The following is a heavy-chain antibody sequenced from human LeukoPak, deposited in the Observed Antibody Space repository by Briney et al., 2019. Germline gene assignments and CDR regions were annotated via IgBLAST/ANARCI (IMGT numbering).Heavy chain of an antibody. CDR3: ARYHSSSWYYNY. D-gene: IGHD6-13*01. V-gene: IGHV3-21*01. Sequence: GGSLRLSCAASGFTFSSYSMNWVRQAPGKGLEWVSSISSSSSYIYYADSVKGRFTISRDNAKNSLYLQMNGLRAEDTAVYYCARYHSSSWYYNYWGQGTLVTVSS. CDR1: GFTFSSYS. J-gene: IGHJ4*02. CDR2: ISSSSSYI.